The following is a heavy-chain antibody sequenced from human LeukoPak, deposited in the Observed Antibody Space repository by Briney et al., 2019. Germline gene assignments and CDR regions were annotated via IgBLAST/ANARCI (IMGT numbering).Heavy chain of an antibody. CDR1: GGSISSYY. D-gene: IGHD3-10*01. CDR2: IHYSGST. V-gene: IGHV4-59*01. Sequence: PSQTLSLTCTVSGGSISSYYWSWIRQPPGKGLEWIGYIHYSGSTNYNPSLKSRVTISVDTSKNQFSLKLSSVTAADTAVYYCARALDYYGSGSYFFDYWGQGTLVTVSS. CDR3: ARALDYYGSGSYFFDY. J-gene: IGHJ4*02.